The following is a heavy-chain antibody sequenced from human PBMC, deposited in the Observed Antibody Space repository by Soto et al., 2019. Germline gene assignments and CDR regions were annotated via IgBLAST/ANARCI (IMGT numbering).Heavy chain of an antibody. Sequence: SETLSLTCAVSGGSISSSNWWNWVRQSPGKGLEWIGEIYHSGRTNYNPSLKSRVTVSVDKSKNQFSLKLSSVTAADTAVYYCARGPNDYGDYDTYYFDWWGQGTLVTVSS. CDR1: GGSISSSNW. V-gene: IGHV4-4*02. CDR3: ARGPNDYGDYDTYYFDW. CDR2: IYHSGRT. D-gene: IGHD4-17*01. J-gene: IGHJ4*02.